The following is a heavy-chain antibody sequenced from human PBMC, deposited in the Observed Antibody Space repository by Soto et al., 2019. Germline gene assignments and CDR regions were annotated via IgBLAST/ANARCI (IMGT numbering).Heavy chain of an antibody. Sequence: GGSLRLSCVASGFTFRNYAMTWVRQAPGKGLEWVSGISGSGGSTYYADSVKGRFTISRDNSKNTLSLQMNSLRAEDTAVYYCAKINGDFWSGYRWGCFDEWGQGTLVTVSS. CDR1: GFTFRNYA. V-gene: IGHV3-23*01. CDR3: AKINGDFWSGYRWGCFDE. CDR2: ISGSGGST. D-gene: IGHD3-3*01. J-gene: IGHJ4*02.